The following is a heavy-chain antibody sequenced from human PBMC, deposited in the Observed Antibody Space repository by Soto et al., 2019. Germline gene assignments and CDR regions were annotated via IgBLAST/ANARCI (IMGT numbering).Heavy chain of an antibody. Sequence: SETLSLTCAVYGGSFSGYYWSWIRQPPGKGLEWIGEINHSGSTNYNPSLKSRVTISVDTSKNQFSLKLSSVTAADTAVYYCARVGGIWYYDILTGQTPQGHAFHIWGQGTMVTVSS. CDR2: INHSGST. CDR1: GGSFSGYY. CDR3: ARVGGIWYYDILTGQTPQGHAFHI. J-gene: IGHJ3*02. D-gene: IGHD3-9*01. V-gene: IGHV4-34*01.